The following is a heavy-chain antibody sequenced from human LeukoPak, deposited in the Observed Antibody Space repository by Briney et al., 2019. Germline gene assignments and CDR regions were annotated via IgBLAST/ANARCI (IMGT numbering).Heavy chain of an antibody. CDR3: ARLLGYCSAGSCYFDY. CDR2: INPNSGGT. CDR1: GYTFTGYY. D-gene: IGHD2-15*01. V-gene: IGHV1-2*02. Sequence: ASVKVSCKASGYTFTGYYVHWVRQAPGQGLEWMGWINPNSGGTKYAQKFQGRVTMTRDTSITTAYMELSSLRSDDTAVYYCARLLGYCSAGSCYFDYWGQGTLVTVSS. J-gene: IGHJ4*02.